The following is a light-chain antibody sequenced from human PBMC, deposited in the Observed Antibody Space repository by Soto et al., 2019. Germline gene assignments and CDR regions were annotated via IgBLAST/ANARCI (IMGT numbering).Light chain of an antibody. J-gene: IGKJ4*01. V-gene: IGKV4-1*01. CDR3: QQYYSTPLT. CDR1: QSVLYSSNNKNY. Sequence: DIVMTQSPDSLAVSLGERATINCKSSQSVLYSSNNKNYLAWYQQKPGQPPKLLIYWASTRESGVPDRFSGSGSGTEFNLTISSLQAEEVAVYYCQQYYSTPLTFGGGTKVEIK. CDR2: WAS.